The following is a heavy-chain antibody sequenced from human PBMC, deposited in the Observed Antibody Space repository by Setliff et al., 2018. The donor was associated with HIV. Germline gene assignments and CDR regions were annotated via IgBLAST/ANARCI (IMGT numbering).Heavy chain of an antibody. V-gene: IGHV4-39*02. CDR2: IYYSVNT. Sequence: PSETLSLTCSVSGGSISSTSHSWGWIRQPPGKGLEWIGTIYYSVNTYYNSSLKSRVHISVDTSKNQFSLKVTSVTASDTAVYYCARDLSSGDYPHWFDPWGQGTLVTVSS. CDR3: ARDLSSGDYPHWFDP. CDR1: GGSISSTSHS. D-gene: IGHD4-17*01. J-gene: IGHJ5*02.